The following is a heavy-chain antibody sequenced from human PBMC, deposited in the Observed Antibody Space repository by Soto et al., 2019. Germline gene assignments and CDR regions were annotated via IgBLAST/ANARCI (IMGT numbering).Heavy chain of an antibody. J-gene: IGHJ6*02. CDR1: DDSSSNYK. CDR3: VRQGFGRLHGLVDV. Sequence: QVQLQESGPGLVKPSEPLSLTCTVSDDSSSNYKWSWIRQPPGRRLEWIGYIDSNGGTSYNPSLQRRVTISIDTSTKQFFLKLSSVTAADTAVYYCVRQGFGRLHGLVDVWGQGTTVTVSS. CDR2: IDSNGGT. V-gene: IGHV4-59*08. D-gene: IGHD3-10*01.